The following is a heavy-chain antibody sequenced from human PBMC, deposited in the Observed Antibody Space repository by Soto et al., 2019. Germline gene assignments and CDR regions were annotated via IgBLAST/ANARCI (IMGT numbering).Heavy chain of an antibody. D-gene: IGHD2-15*01. V-gene: IGHV3-66*01. CDR1: GFTVSSNY. J-gene: IGHJ3*02. CDR2: IYSGGST. CDR3: ARESGGSCYGCAFDI. Sequence: EVPLVESGGGLVQPGGSLRLSCAASGFTVSSNYMSWVRQAPGKGLEWVSVIYSGGSTYYADSVKGRFTISRDNSKNTVYLQMNSLRAEDTAVYYCARESGGSCYGCAFDIWGQGTMVTVSS.